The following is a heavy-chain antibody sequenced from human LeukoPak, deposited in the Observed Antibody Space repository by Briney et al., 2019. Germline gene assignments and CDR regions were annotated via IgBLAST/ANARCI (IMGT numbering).Heavy chain of an antibody. J-gene: IGHJ4*02. CDR3: HAVDTAMIFDY. V-gene: IGHV7-4-1*02. D-gene: IGHD5-18*01. CDR1: GYTFTSYA. Sequence: ASVKVSCKASGYTFTSYAMNWVQQAPGQGLEWMGWINTNTGNPTYAQGFTGRFVFSLDTSVSTAYLQISSLKAEDTAVYYCHAVDTAMIFDYWGQGTLVTVSS. CDR2: INTNTGNP.